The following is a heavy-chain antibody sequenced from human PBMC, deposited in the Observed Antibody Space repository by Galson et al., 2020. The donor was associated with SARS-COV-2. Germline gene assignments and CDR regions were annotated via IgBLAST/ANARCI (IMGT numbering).Heavy chain of an antibody. CDR1: GYTFTSYE. CDR2: MNPHSGNT. Sequence: ASVKVSCKASGYTFTSYEINWVRQAPGQGLEWMGWMNPHSGNTGYAQKFQGRVTMTRTTSISTAYMELNSLTSEDTAVYYCERSYDDFATCFDPWGPGTLVTVSS. D-gene: IGHD4-17*01. V-gene: IGHV1-8*01. CDR3: ERSYDDFATCFDP. J-gene: IGHJ5*02.